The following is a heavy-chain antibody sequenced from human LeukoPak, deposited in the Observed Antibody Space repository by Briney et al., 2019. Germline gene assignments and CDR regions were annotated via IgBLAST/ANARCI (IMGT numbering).Heavy chain of an antibody. CDR2: INPSGGRT. CDR3: ARGTLRYFDF. V-gene: IGHV1-46*01. J-gene: IGHJ4*02. CDR1: GYTLTSYY. D-gene: IGHD3-9*01. Sequence: GASVKVSCKASGYTLTSYYMHWVRQAPGQGPEWMGVINPSGGRTTSYAQKIQGRVTMTRDTSMSTVNMELSSLRSEDTAVYYCARGTLRYFDFWGQGTLGTVSS.